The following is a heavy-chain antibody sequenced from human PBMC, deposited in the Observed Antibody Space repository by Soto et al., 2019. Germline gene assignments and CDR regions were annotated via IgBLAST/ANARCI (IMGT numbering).Heavy chain of an antibody. CDR2: ISYDGSNK. CDR1: GFTFSSYA. J-gene: IGHJ6*02. D-gene: IGHD6-6*01. CDR3: ARIRRRLVLYYYGMDV. Sequence: GGSLRLSCAASGFTFSSYAMHWVRQAPGKGLEWVAVISYDGSNKYYADSVKGRFTISRDNSKNTLYLQMNSLRAEDTAVYYCARIRRRLVLYYYGMDVWGQGTTVTAP. V-gene: IGHV3-30-3*01.